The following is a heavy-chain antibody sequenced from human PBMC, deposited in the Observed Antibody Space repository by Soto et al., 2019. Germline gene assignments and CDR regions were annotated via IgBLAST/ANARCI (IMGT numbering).Heavy chain of an antibody. Sequence: SRIISCEASGFTFSAHFMSWVRQAPGKGLEWISHISGSADTIYYADSVRGRFTISRDNAKNSLYLQMNSLRAEDTAIYYCARDRQPSSYIGLDVWGQGTTVTVSS. CDR2: ISGSADTI. V-gene: IGHV3-11*01. D-gene: IGHD4-4*01. CDR3: ARDRQPSSYIGLDV. J-gene: IGHJ6*02. CDR1: GFTFSAHF.